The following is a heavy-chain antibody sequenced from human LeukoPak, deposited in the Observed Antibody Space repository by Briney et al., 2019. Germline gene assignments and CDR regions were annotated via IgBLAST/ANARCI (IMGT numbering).Heavy chain of an antibody. CDR3: SRADTLPGFKYWFDS. CDR1: GFTFVDYA. D-gene: IGHD2-2*01. J-gene: IGHJ5*01. Sequence: GGSLRLSCTASGFTFVDYATTWVRQAPGKGLEWLGLIRSRSYGGTTEFAASAKGRFTISRDDSSNIAYLHMTSLKTEDTAMYFCSRADTLPGFKYWFDSWGPGTLVTVSS. CDR2: IRSRSYGGTT. V-gene: IGHV3-49*04.